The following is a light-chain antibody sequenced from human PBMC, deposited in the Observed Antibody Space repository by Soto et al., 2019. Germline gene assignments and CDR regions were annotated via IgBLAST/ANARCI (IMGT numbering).Light chain of an antibody. CDR2: EVS. CDR1: SSDVGRYNY. J-gene: IGLJ1*01. Sequence: SVLTQPPSASGSPGQSVTISCTGTSSDVGRYNYISWYQQRPGKAPKLIIYEVSKRPSGVPDRLSGFKYGNTASLTVSGLQAEDEADYYCSSYAGNSRYVFGNGTKVTV. V-gene: IGLV2-8*01. CDR3: SSYAGNSRYV.